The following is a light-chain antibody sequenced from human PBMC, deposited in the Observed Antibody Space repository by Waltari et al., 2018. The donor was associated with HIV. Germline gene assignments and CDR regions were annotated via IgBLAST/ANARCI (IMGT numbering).Light chain of an antibody. Sequence: QSALTQPASVSGPPGQSITISCTGTTNDVGSSNYVSWHQQHPGEAPKLIIHDVSDRPSGISKRCSSSKSGNTASRTISGLQTEDEADYYCSSYTSSSTYVFGTGTRVTVL. V-gene: IGLV2-14*01. J-gene: IGLJ1*01. CDR3: SSYTSSSTYV. CDR1: TNDVGSSNY. CDR2: DVS.